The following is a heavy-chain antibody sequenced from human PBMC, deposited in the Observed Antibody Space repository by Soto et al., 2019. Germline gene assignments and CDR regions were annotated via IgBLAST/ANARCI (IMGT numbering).Heavy chain of an antibody. D-gene: IGHD3-22*01. V-gene: IGHV4-61*08. CDR2: IYYSGNT. Sequence: SETLSLTCTVSGGSFSSGAYYWSWIRQPPGKGLEWIGYIYYSGNTNYNPSLKSRVTISVDTSKNKFSLKLRSVNAADTAVYYCAIRGRHWDSSGYGSLGYWGKGTLVTVS. CDR1: GGSFSSGAYY. J-gene: IGHJ4*02. CDR3: AIRGRHWDSSGYGSLGY.